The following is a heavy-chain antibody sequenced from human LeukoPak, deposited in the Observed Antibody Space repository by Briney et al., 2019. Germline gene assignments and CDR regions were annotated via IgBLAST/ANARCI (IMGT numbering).Heavy chain of an antibody. D-gene: IGHD3-10*01. CDR3: ARERSMVRGMSWFDP. Sequence: PGASLSFSCAACGFTVSNNYMCWGRQAPGKVLEGASVIYSGGSTYYADSVKGRFTISRDNCKKTLYLQMNSLRAEDTAVYYCARERSMVRGMSWFDPWGQGTLVIVSS. CDR1: GFTVSNNY. CDR2: IYSGGST. J-gene: IGHJ5*02. V-gene: IGHV3-53*01.